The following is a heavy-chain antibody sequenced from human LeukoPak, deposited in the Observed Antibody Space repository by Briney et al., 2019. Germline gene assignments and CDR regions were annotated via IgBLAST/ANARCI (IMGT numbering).Heavy chain of an antibody. CDR2: IYYSGST. J-gene: IGHJ3*02. CDR3: ARLPRLLELHGAVDAFDI. CDR1: GGSISSGGYY. D-gene: IGHD1-7*01. V-gene: IGHV4-31*03. Sequence: SETLSLTCTVSGGSISSGGYYWSWIRQHPGKGLEWIGYIYYSGSTYYNPSLKSRVTISVDTSKNQFSLKLSSVTAADTAVYYCARLPRLLELHGAVDAFDIWGQGTMVTVSS.